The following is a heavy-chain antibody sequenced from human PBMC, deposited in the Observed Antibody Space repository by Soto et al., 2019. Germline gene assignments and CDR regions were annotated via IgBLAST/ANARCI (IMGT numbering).Heavy chain of an antibody. CDR1: GYTFISYG. CDR2: ISAYNGNT. CDR3: ARDTAPSDV. V-gene: IGHV1-18*01. D-gene: IGHD4-17*01. Sequence: ASVKVSCKASGYTFISYGIIWVRQAPGQGLEWMGWISAYNGNTNYAQKLQGRVTITTDTSASTAYMELSSLRSEDTAVYYCARDTAPSDVGGQGTTVTVSS. J-gene: IGHJ6*02.